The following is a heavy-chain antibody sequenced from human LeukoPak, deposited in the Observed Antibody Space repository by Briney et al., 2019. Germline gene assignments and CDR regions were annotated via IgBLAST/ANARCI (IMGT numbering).Heavy chain of an antibody. CDR1: GFTFDDYA. Sequence: GGSLRLSCAASGFTFDDYAMHWVRQAPGKGLEWVSSISSSGSSIYYADSVKGRFTISRDNAKNSLYLQMNSLRVEDTAVYYCARVAEAAAFDYWGQGTLVTVSS. J-gene: IGHJ4*02. D-gene: IGHD6-13*01. V-gene: IGHV3-21*01. CDR3: ARVAEAAAFDY. CDR2: ISSSGSSI.